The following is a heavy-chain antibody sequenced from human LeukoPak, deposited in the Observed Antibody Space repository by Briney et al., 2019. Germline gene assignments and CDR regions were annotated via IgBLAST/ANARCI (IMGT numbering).Heavy chain of an antibody. CDR1: GGSTSSYY. D-gene: IGHD6-13*01. CDR2: IYYSGST. J-gene: IGHJ6*02. Sequence: SETLSLTCTVSGGSTSSYYWSWIRQPPGKGLEWIGYIYYSGSTNYNPSLKSRVTISVDTSKNQFSLKLSSVTAADTAVYYCARDGSSSWPQKSYYYYGMDVWGQGTTVTVSS. V-gene: IGHV4-59*01. CDR3: ARDGSSSWPQKSYYYYGMDV.